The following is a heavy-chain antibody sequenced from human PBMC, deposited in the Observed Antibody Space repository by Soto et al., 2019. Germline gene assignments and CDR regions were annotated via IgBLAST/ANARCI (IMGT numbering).Heavy chain of an antibody. D-gene: IGHD3-10*01. J-gene: IGHJ5*01. CDR3: ARESGDFDLWFDP. CDR1: GYNFTNYA. Sequence: ASVKVSCKASGYNFTNYALHWVRQAPGQSLGWLGWLHTGTGSTKYSQKFQGRLTITRDTSASAAYMELTSLRTQDTAVYYCARESGDFDLWFDPWGQGTLVTVSS. V-gene: IGHV1-3*04. CDR2: LHTGTGST.